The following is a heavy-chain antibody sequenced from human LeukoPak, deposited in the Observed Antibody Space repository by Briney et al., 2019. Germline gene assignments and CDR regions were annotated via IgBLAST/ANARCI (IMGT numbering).Heavy chain of an antibody. Sequence: GGSLRLSCAASGFTFSTYWMSWVRQAPGKGPEWVANIKPDGSQEHYVDSVTGRFTISRDNAKNSLYLQLNSLRDEDTAVYYCAREVGSPAVRSAFDLWGQGTMVTVSS. CDR1: GFTFSTYW. CDR2: IKPDGSQE. V-gene: IGHV3-7*01. J-gene: IGHJ3*01. CDR3: AREVGSPAVRSAFDL. D-gene: IGHD2-15*01.